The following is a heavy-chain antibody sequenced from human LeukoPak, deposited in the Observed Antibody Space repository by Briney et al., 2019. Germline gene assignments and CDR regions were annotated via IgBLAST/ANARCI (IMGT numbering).Heavy chain of an antibody. D-gene: IGHD6-13*01. Sequence: SVKVSCKASGGTFNNYAINWVRQAPGQGLEWMGGIIPIFGSSNYAQKFQGRVTITADKSTSTAYMELSSLRSEDTAVYYCARREIAAYYYMDVWGKGTTVTVSS. CDR2: IIPIFGSS. V-gene: IGHV1-69*06. J-gene: IGHJ6*03. CDR3: ARREIAAYYYMDV. CDR1: GGTFNNYA.